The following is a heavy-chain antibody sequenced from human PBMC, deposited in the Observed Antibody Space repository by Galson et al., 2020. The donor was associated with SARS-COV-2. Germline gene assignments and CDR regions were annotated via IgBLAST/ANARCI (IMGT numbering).Heavy chain of an antibody. J-gene: IGHJ4*02. CDR3: ARIAAAGGGDY. V-gene: IGHV3-43*01. CDR2: ISWDGGST. CDR1: GFTFDDYT. D-gene: IGHD6-13*01. Sequence: GESLKISCAASGFTFDDYTMHWVRQAPGKGLEWVSLISWDGGSTYYADSVKGRFTISRDNSKNSLYLQMNSLRTEDTALYYCARIAAAGGGDYWGQGTLVTVS.